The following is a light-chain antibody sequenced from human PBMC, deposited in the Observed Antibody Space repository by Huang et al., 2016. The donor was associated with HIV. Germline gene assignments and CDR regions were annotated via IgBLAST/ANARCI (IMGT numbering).Light chain of an antibody. J-gene: IGKJ4*01. CDR1: QNIGDW. Sequence: DIQMTQSPSTLSGFVGDRVTITCRASQNIGDWLAWYQQKPGKAPNLLIYRASTLHSGVPSRFSGSGSGTEFTLTISSLQPDDFATYYCQQYNSYSITFGGGTKVDLK. CDR3: QQYNSYSIT. CDR2: RAS. V-gene: IGKV1-5*03.